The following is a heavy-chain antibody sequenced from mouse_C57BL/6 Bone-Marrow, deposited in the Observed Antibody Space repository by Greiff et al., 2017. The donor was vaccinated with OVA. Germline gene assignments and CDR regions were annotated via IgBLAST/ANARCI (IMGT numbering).Heavy chain of an antibody. V-gene: IGHV1-55*01. J-gene: IGHJ4*01. CDR2: IYPGSGST. Sequence: QVQLQQPGAELVKPGASVKMSCKASGYTFTSYWITWVKQRPGQGLEWIGDIYPGSGSTNYNEKFKGKATLTVDTSSSTAYMQLSSLTAEDSAVYYCSRSCYYAMDYWGQGTAVTVTS. CDR3: SRSCYYAMDY. CDR1: GYTFTSYW.